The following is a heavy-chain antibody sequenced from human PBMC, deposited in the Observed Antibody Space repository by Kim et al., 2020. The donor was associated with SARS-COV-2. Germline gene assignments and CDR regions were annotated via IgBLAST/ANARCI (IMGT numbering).Heavy chain of an antibody. CDR1: GFTFSSYA. J-gene: IGHJ4*02. CDR2: ISSNGGST. Sequence: GGSLRLSCSASGFTFSSYAMHWVRQAPGKGLEYVSAISSNGGSTYYADSVKGRFTISRDNSKNTLYLQMSSLRAEDTAVYYCVKGEGYSYGSLYHFDYWGQGTLVTVSS. CDR3: VKGEGYSYGSLYHFDY. V-gene: IGHV3-64D*09. D-gene: IGHD5-18*01.